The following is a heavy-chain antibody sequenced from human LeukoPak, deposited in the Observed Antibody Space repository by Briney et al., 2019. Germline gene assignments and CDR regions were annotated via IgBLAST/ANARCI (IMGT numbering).Heavy chain of an antibody. V-gene: IGHV4-59*01. CDR1: GGSMSVYY. Sequence: SETLSLTCTVSGGSMSVYYWTWIRQPPGKGLEWIGYTSYSGSTNYNPSLKSRANLSVETSKNPVSLNLSSVTAADTAVYYCAKWPPLGGQTDSWGQGPLVIVST. D-gene: IGHD3-16*01. CDR2: TSYSGST. J-gene: IGHJ4*02. CDR3: AKWPPLGGQTDS.